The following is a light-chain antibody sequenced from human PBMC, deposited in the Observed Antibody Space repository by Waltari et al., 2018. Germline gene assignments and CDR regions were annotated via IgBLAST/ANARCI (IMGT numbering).Light chain of an antibody. CDR3: QQYGSSILYT. Sequence: EVVLTQPPGPLSLPPGGKAPLSSRASQSLTKRYLAWYQQKPGPAPRLLIYGASSRAAGIPDRFSGSGSGTDFTLTSNRLEPDDFAVYYCQQYGSSILYTFGQGTKLEIK. CDR1: QSLTKRY. CDR2: GAS. J-gene: IGKJ2*01. V-gene: IGKV3-20*01.